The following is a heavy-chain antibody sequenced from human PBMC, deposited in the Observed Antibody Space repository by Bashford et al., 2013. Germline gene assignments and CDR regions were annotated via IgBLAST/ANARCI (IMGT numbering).Heavy chain of an antibody. V-gene: IGHV3-23*01. Sequence: VRQAPGKGLEWVSTITASGANTHYSDSLQGRFTISRDNSKNMVYLQMSSLRTEDTAMYYCARYTTVVTHDAIDVWGQGTMVTVSS. D-gene: IGHD4-23*01. J-gene: IGHJ3*01. CDR2: ITASGANT. CDR3: ARYTTVVTHDAIDV.